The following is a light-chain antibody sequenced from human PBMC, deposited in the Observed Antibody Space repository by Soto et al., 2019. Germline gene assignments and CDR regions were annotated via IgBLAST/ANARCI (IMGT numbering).Light chain of an antibody. V-gene: IGKV3-20*01. CDR1: QSVPNNH. CDR3: QQYGSSTT. CDR2: GAS. Sequence: EIVLTQSPGTLSSSPGDRAILSCRASQSVPNNHIAWYQQKSGQAPRPLMFGASIRAAGVPDRFSGSGSGTDFTLTISRLEPEDFAVYHCQQYGSSTTFGQGTKVEI. J-gene: IGKJ1*01.